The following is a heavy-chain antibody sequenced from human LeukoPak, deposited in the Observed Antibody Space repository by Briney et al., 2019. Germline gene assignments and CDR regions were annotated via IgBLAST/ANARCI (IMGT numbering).Heavy chain of an antibody. J-gene: IGHJ6*02. V-gene: IGHV6-1*01. CDR2: TYYRSKWYN. D-gene: IGHD3-10*01. CDR1: GDSVSSKSVA. Sequence: RSQTLSLTCALSGDSVSSKSVAWNWIRQSPSRGLEWLGKTYYRSKWYNDFAESVKRRISINPDTSKNQFSLQLNSVTPEDTAVYYCARNYYGIDVWGQGTTVTVSS. CDR3: ARNYYGIDV.